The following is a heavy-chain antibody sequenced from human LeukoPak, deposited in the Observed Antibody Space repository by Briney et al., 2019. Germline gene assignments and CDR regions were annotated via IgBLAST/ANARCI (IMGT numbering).Heavy chain of an antibody. Sequence: PSETLSLTCTVSGGSISSSSYYWGWIRQPPGKGLEWIGSIYYSGSTYYNPSLKSRVTISVDTSKNQFSLKLSSVTAADTAVYYCATMPYYYDSSDDAFDIWGQGTMVTVSP. CDR1: GGSISSSSYY. V-gene: IGHV4-39*07. J-gene: IGHJ3*02. CDR2: IYYSGST. D-gene: IGHD3-22*01. CDR3: ATMPYYYDSSDDAFDI.